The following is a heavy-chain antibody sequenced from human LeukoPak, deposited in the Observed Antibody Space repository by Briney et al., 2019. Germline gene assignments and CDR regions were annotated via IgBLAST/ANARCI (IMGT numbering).Heavy chain of an antibody. Sequence: PGGSLRLSCAASGFTFSGSAMHWVRQASGKGLEWVGRIRSKANNYATAFAASVKGRFTISRDDSKNTAYLQMNSLKIEDTAIYYCTSDYYDSRWIEPWGQGSLVTVSS. CDR1: GFTFSGSA. J-gene: IGHJ5*02. D-gene: IGHD3-22*01. V-gene: IGHV3-73*01. CDR3: TSDYYDSRWIEP. CDR2: IRSKANNYAT.